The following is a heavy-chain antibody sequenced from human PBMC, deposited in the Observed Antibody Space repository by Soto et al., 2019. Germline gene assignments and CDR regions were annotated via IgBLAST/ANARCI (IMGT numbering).Heavy chain of an antibody. Sequence: PSETLSLTCTVSGGSISSGGYYWSWIRQHPGKGLEWIGYIYYSGSTYYNPSLKSRVTISVDTSKNQFSLKLSSVTAADTAVYYCARDMGGYDSYFDYWGQGTLVTVSS. J-gene: IGHJ4*02. CDR3: ARDMGGYDSYFDY. CDR2: IYYSGST. CDR1: GGSISSGGYY. V-gene: IGHV4-31*03. D-gene: IGHD5-12*01.